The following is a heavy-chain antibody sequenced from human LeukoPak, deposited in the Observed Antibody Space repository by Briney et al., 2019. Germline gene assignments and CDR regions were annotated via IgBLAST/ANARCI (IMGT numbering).Heavy chain of an antibody. V-gene: IGHV3-66*02. CDR1: GFTVSSNY. CDR2: IYSGGST. CDR3: ARGVFFDY. J-gene: IGHJ4*02. D-gene: IGHD6-13*01. Sequence: GGSLRLSCAASGFTVSSNYMSWVRQAPGKGLEWVSVIYSGGSTYYADAVKGRFTISRDNSKNTLDLQINSLRAEDTAVYYCARGVFFDYWGQGTLVTVSS.